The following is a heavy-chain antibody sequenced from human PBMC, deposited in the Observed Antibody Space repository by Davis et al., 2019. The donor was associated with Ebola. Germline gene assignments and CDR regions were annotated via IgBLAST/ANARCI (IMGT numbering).Heavy chain of an antibody. V-gene: IGHV3-9*01. CDR2: INWNGNFI. J-gene: IGHJ4*02. D-gene: IGHD6-19*01. Sequence: PGGSLRLSCAASGFSFAGYAMYWVRQAPGRGLDWVSTINWNGNFIDYADSVKGRFSVSRDNGKNSLYLQMNSLRPEDTAFYYCTRSSGWYSGIDYWGQGALVTVSS. CDR1: GFSFAGYA. CDR3: TRSSGWYSGIDY.